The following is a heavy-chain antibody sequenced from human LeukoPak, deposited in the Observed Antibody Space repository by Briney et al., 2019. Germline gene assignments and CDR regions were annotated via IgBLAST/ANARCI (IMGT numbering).Heavy chain of an antibody. CDR3: AKDLLLWFGELMVDY. J-gene: IGHJ4*02. Sequence: ASVKVSCKASGYTFTSYAMHWVRQAPGQRLEWMGWINAGNGNTKYSQKFQGRVTITRDTSASTAYMELSSLRSEDTAVYYCAKDLLLWFGELMVDYWGQGTLVTVSS. CDR2: INAGNGNT. D-gene: IGHD3-10*01. V-gene: IGHV1-3*01. CDR1: GYTFTSYA.